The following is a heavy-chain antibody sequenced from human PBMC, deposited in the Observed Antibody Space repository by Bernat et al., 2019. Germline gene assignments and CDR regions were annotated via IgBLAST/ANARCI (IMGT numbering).Heavy chain of an antibody. V-gene: IGHV3-23*01. Sequence: EVQLLESGGGLVQPGGSLRLSCAASGFTFSSYAMSWVRQAPGKGLEWVSAISGSGGSTYYADSAKGRFTISRDNSKNTLYLQMNSLRAEDTAVYYCAKVGEQQLVLDYWGQGTLVTVSS. CDR3: AKVGEQQLVLDY. J-gene: IGHJ4*02. CDR2: ISGSGGST. CDR1: GFTFSSYA. D-gene: IGHD6-13*01.